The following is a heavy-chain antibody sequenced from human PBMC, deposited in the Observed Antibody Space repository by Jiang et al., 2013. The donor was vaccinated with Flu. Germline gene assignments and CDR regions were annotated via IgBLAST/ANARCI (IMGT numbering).Heavy chain of an antibody. D-gene: IGHD6-19*01. CDR2: VSGNGGNI. CDR3: VKCFVGSSSGWCNWFDP. V-gene: IGHV3-23*01. Sequence: VQLLESGGGLVQPGGSLRLSCAASGFTFSRDDMNWVRQAPGKGLEWVSSVSGNGGNIQYADSVKGRFTVSRDNSKNTLFLQMNSLRVEDTAVYFCVKCFVGSSSGWCNWFDPWGQGTLVTVSS. CDR1: GFTFSRDD. J-gene: IGHJ5*02.